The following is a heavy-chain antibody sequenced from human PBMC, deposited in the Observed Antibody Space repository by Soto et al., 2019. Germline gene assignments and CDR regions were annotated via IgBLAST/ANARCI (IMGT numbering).Heavy chain of an antibody. CDR2: ISFDGNNK. J-gene: IGHJ3*01. Sequence: HPVGSLRLSCEASGFIFNDYGMHWVRQAPGKGLDWVAVISFDGNNKYYAQSVKGRFTISRDNSKNTLFLHMDSLRREDTAVYHCVKGDLDTAVVNSPDAFDFWGQGTMVTVSS. CDR1: GFIFNDYG. CDR3: VKGDLDTAVVNSPDAFDF. V-gene: IGHV3-30*18. D-gene: IGHD5-18*01.